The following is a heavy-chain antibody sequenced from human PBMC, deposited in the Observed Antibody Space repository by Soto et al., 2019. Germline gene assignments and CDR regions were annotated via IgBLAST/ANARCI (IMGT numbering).Heavy chain of an antibody. V-gene: IGHV4-31*03. CDR3: ARGLADIVVVPAAMWSASWFDP. J-gene: IGHJ5*02. CDR2: INYSGSL. CDR1: GRPLNRAAYF. Sequence: ILSLTCTVSGRPLNRAAYFLGWSPQPPGKGLGWIAYINYSGSLTGNPSLKGRVTMSEDTSKSQFSLTLTSLTAADTAVYYCARGLADIVVVPAAMWSASWFDPWGQGTLVTVSS. D-gene: IGHD2-2*01.